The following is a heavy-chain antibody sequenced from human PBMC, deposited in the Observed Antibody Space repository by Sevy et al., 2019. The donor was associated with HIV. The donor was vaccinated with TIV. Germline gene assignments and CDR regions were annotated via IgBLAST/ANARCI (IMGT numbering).Heavy chain of an antibody. CDR1: GFTFSDPW. J-gene: IGHJ6*02. Sequence: GGSLRLSCLASGFTFSDPWMSWVRQAPGKGLEWVAYVRNDGSNKYYADSVRDRFTISRDSPKNTLYLQMNSLRDEDTAIYYCARGRKTTEEWLEELDYYYGLDVWGQGTTVTVSS. CDR3: ARGRKTTEEWLEELDYYYGLDV. V-gene: IGHV3-30*02. CDR2: VRNDGSNK. D-gene: IGHD2-8*01.